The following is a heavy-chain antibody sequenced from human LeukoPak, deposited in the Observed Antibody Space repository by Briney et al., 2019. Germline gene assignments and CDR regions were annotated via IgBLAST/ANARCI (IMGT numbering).Heavy chain of an antibody. D-gene: IGHD6-19*01. Sequence: SETLSLTCTVSGVSISSSNSYWGWIRQPPGEGLEWIGSIYYSGNTYYNASLKSQVSISIDTSKNQFSLRLTSVTAADTAVYYCARSEVAGAFDYWGQGTLVTVSS. CDR2: IYYSGNT. J-gene: IGHJ4*02. V-gene: IGHV4-39*01. CDR1: GVSISSSNSY. CDR3: ARSEVAGAFDY.